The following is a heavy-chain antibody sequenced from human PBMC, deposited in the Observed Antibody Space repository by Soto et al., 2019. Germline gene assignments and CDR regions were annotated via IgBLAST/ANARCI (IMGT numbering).Heavy chain of an antibody. CDR3: ARGSRGWYGWFDP. V-gene: IGHV1-69*13. D-gene: IGHD6-19*01. J-gene: IGHJ5*02. Sequence: SVKVSSKASGGTFSSYAISWVRQAPGQGLEWRGGIIHIFGIANYAQKVQGRVTITADESTSTAYMELSSLRSEDTAVYYWARGSRGWYGWFDPWGQGTLVTVCS. CDR1: GGTFSSYA. CDR2: IIHIFGIA.